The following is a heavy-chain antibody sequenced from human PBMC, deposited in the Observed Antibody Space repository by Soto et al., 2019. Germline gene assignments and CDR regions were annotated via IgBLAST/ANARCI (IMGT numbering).Heavy chain of an antibody. CDR1: GRTFSSYA. Sequence: SVKVSCKASGRTFSSYAISWVRQAPGQELEWMGGIIPIFGTANYAQKFQGRVTITADESTSTAYMELRSRRSEDTAVYYCARVSSGYYSGYNSYYYGTDVWGQGTTFTVSS. CDR3: ARVSSGYYSGYNSYYYGTDV. D-gene: IGHD3-22*01. V-gene: IGHV1-69*13. CDR2: IIPIFGTA. J-gene: IGHJ6*02.